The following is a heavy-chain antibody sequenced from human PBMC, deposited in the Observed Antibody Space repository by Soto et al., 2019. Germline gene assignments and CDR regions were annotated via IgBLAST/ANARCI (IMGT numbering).Heavy chain of an antibody. CDR2: IYYSGST. Sequence: PSETLSLTCTVSGGSISSGGYYWSWIRQHPGKGLEWIGYIYYSGSTYYNPSLKSRVTISVDTSKNQFSLKLGSVTAADTAVYYCAATVTDRPYYFDYWGQGTLVTVS. V-gene: IGHV4-31*03. D-gene: IGHD4-17*01. CDR1: GGSISSGGYY. J-gene: IGHJ4*02. CDR3: AATVTDRPYYFDY.